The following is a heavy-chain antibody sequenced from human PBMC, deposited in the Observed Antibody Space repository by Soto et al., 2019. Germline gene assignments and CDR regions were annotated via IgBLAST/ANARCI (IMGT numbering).Heavy chain of an antibody. Sequence: GGSLRLSCAASGFTFSSYSMNWVRQAPGKGLEWVSYISSSGSSRYYADSVKGRFTISRDNAKNTLYLQMNSLRDEDAAVYYYCRGDHYSSGWYCFDYWGQGTLVTVSS. V-gene: IGHV3-48*02. D-gene: IGHD6-19*01. CDR2: ISSSGSSR. CDR3: CRGDHYSSGWYCFDY. J-gene: IGHJ4*02. CDR1: GFTFSSYS.